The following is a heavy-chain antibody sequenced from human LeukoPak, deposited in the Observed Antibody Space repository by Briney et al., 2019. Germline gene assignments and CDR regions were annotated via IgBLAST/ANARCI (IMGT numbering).Heavy chain of an antibody. CDR2: INPNSGRT. V-gene: IGHV1-2*02. Sequence: ASVKVSCKASGYTFTGYYMHWVRQAPGQGLEWMGWINPNSGRTNYAQKFQGRVTMTRDTSISTAYMELSRLRSDDTAVYYCARYCSGGSCLKCFQHWGQGTLATVPS. D-gene: IGHD2-15*01. J-gene: IGHJ1*01. CDR1: GYTFTGYY. CDR3: ARYCSGGSCLKCFQH.